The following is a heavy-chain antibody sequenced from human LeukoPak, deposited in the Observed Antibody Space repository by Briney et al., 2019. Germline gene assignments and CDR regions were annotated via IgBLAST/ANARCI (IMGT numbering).Heavy chain of an antibody. J-gene: IGHJ6*03. CDR3: ARGSDYDILTGYYVGAYYYYMDV. Sequence: GGSLRLSCAASGFTFDDYGMSWVRQAPGKGLEWVSGINWNGGSAGYADSVKGRFTISRDNAKNSLYLQMNSLRAEDTALYYCARGSDYDILTGYYVGAYYYYMDVWGKGTTVTVSS. CDR1: GFTFDDYG. D-gene: IGHD3-9*01. CDR2: INWNGGSA. V-gene: IGHV3-20*04.